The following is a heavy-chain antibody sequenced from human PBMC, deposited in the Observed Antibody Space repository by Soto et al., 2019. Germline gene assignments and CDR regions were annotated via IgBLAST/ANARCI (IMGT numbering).Heavy chain of an antibody. CDR3: ARGENYDILTGYYTPVGTDAFDI. V-gene: IGHV4-31*03. CDR2: IYYSGST. D-gene: IGHD3-9*01. J-gene: IGHJ3*02. CDR1: GGSISSGCYY. Sequence: SETLSLTCTVSGGSISSGCYYWSRIRQHPGKGLEWIGYIYYSGSTYYNPSLKSRVTISVDTSKNQFSLKLSSVTAADTAVYYCARGENYDILTGYYTPVGTDAFDIWGQGTMVTVSS.